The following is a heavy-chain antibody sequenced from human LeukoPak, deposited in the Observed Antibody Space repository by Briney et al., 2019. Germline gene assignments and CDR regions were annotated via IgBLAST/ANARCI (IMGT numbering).Heavy chain of an antibody. CDR2: IYHSGST. CDR3: ARGRRYCSGGSCYSRGYIPSGQYYFDY. D-gene: IGHD2-15*01. Sequence: SGTLSLTCAVSGGSISSSNWWSWVRQPPGKGLEWIGEIYHSGSTNYNPSLKSRVTISVDTSKNQFSLKLSSVTAADTAVYYCARGRRYCSGGSCYSRGYIPSGQYYFDYWGQGTLVTVSS. J-gene: IGHJ4*02. CDR1: GGSISSSNW. V-gene: IGHV4-4*02.